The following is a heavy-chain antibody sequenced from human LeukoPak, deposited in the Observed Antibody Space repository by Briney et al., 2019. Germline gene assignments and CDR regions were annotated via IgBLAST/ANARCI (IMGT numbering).Heavy chain of an antibody. Sequence: AGGSLRLSCAASGLTFSIYWMSWVRQAPGKGLEWVANIKQDGSEKYYVDSVKGRFTISRDNAKNSLYLQMNSLRAEDTAVYYCARRIYCSSTSCYLSYYYGMDVWGQGTTVTVSS. CDR1: GLTFSIYW. CDR3: ARRIYCSSTSCYLSYYYGMDV. D-gene: IGHD2-2*01. CDR2: IKQDGSEK. V-gene: IGHV3-7*01. J-gene: IGHJ6*02.